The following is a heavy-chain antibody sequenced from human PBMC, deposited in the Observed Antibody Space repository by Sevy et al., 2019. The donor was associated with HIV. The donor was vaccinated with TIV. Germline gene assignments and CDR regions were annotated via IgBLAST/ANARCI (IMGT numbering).Heavy chain of an antibody. CDR2: IWHDGSNK. D-gene: IGHD4-4*01. V-gene: IGHV3-30*02. Sequence: GGSLRLSCAASGITFNFHGMHWVRQAPGKGLEWVAFIWHDGSNKYMADSVKGRFTISRDNSKNTLFLQMNSLTVEDTAVYYCARETDNSARWLDPWGQGTLVTVSS. J-gene: IGHJ5*02. CDR1: GITFNFHG. CDR3: ARETDNSARWLDP.